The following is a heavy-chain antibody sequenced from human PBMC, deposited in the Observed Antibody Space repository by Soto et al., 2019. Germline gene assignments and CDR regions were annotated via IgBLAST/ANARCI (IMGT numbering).Heavy chain of an antibody. J-gene: IGHJ4*02. CDR1: GFNFISSA. D-gene: IGHD1-26*01. CDR3: AAGYSGRYLNFLYF. Sequence: ASVKVSCQASGFNFISSAVQWVRQARGQRPEWIGWIVVGSGNTKYAQKFQERVTITRDMSTSTAYMELRSLSSEDTALYYCAAGYSGRYLNFLYFWGQGTLVTVSS. CDR2: IVVGSGNT. V-gene: IGHV1-58*01.